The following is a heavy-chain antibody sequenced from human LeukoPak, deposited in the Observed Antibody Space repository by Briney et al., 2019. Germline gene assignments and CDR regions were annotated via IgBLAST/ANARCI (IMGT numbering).Heavy chain of an antibody. CDR2: ISPSGGST. Sequence: VASVKVSCKASGYSFTGYYIHWVRQAPGQGLEWMGIISPSGGSTSYAQKFQDRVTMTRDTSTSTVYMELSSLRSEDTAVYYCARSLLHCGGDCYSFDYWGQGTLVTVSS. CDR3: ARSLLHCGGDCYSFDY. D-gene: IGHD2-21*02. J-gene: IGHJ4*02. CDR1: GYSFTGYY. V-gene: IGHV1-46*01.